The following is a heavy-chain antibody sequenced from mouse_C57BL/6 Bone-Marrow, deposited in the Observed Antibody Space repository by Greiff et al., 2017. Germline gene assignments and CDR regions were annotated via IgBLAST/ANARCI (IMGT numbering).Heavy chain of an antibody. CDR2: INPSWGYT. CDR3: GRLQPFDY. CDR1: GYTFTSYT. D-gene: IGHD6-1*01. J-gene: IGHJ2*01. V-gene: IGHV1-4*01. Sequence: QVQLQQSGAELSRPGASVRMSCKASGYTFTSYTMHWVKQRHGQGLEWIGYINPSWGYTKYNQKFKDKATLTADNSSRHAFLQPSRLTSEYSAVYYCGRLQPFDYWGQGTTATVSS.